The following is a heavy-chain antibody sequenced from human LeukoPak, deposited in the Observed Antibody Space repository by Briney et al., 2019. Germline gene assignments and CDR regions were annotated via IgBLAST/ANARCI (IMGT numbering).Heavy chain of an antibody. CDR3: ARIGSGSFLNYYYYYYMDV. CDR2: IKQDGSEK. D-gene: IGHD3-10*01. J-gene: IGHJ6*03. CDR1: GFTFSSYW. Sequence: GGSLRLSCAASGFTFSSYWMSWVRQAPGKGLEWVANIKQDGSEKYYVDSVKGRFTISRDNAKSSLYLQMNSLRAEDTAVYYCARIGSGSFLNYYYYYYMDVWGKGTTVTISS. V-gene: IGHV3-7*01.